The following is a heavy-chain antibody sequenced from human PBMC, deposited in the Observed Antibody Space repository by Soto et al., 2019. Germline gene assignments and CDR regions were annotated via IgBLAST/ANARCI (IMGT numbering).Heavy chain of an antibody. Sequence: QVQLVQSGAEVKKPVSSVKVSCKASGGTFSSYAISWVRQAPGQGLEWMGGIIPIFGTANYAQKFQGRVTITADESTSTAYMELSSLRSEDTAVYYCARLRYCSSTSCYLFDPWGQGTLVTVSS. D-gene: IGHD2-2*01. V-gene: IGHV1-69*01. CDR1: GGTFSSYA. CDR2: IIPIFGTA. CDR3: ARLRYCSSTSCYLFDP. J-gene: IGHJ5*02.